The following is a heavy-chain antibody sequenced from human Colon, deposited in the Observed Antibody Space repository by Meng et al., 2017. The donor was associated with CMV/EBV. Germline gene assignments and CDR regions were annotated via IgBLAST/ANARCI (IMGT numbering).Heavy chain of an antibody. CDR1: FSISTSPAG. Sequence: FSISTSPAGVGWVRQPPGKGLEWLALIYWNDDKRYSPSLSSRLAITRDASKSQVVLTMTNMDLVDTATYYCAHEVEKTTTIPAPFDHWGPGTLVTVSS. CDR2: IYWNDDK. D-gene: IGHD5-24*01. J-gene: IGHJ4*02. CDR3: AHEVEKTTTIPAPFDH. V-gene: IGHV2-5*01.